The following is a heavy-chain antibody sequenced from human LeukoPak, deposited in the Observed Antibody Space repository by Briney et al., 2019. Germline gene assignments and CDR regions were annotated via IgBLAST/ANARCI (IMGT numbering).Heavy chain of an antibody. CDR1: GYTFTGYY. D-gene: IGHD3-9*01. Sequence: ASVRVSCKASGYTFTGYYMHWVRQAPGQGLEWMGWINPNSGSTNYAQKFQGRVAMSRDTSISTAYLELSRLRSDDTAVYSCARVLKPRVAYYDIMTGYTTRGINACDLWAEGTMVTVSS. J-gene: IGHJ3*01. CDR3: ARVLKPRVAYYDIMTGYTTRGINACDL. CDR2: INPNSGST. V-gene: IGHV1-2*02.